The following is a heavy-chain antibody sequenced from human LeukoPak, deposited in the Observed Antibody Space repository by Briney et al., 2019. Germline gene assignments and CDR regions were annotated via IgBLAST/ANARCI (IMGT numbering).Heavy chain of an antibody. Sequence: GGSLRLSCAASGFTFSSYDMLWVRQTTGKSLEWVSAIGTAFDTSYAGSVKGRFTISRENGKNSLYLQMNTLRAGDTAVYYCARRNWGSGGGFDIWGQGTMVTVSS. CDR3: ARRNWGSGGGFDI. J-gene: IGHJ3*02. CDR1: GFTFSSYD. D-gene: IGHD7-27*01. V-gene: IGHV3-13*01. CDR2: IGTAFDT.